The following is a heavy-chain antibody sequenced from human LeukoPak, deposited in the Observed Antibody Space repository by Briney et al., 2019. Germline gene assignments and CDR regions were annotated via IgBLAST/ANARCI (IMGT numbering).Heavy chain of an antibody. V-gene: IGHV3-48*01. J-gene: IGHJ4*02. CDR2: TSSGGSVM. Sequence: GGSLRLSCGASGYTFSDYTMNWVRQAPGKGPEWISYTSSGGSVMHYADSVKGRFTISRDNVENSLYLQMNSLRVEDTAVYYCTRDLEYRGQGVLVTVSS. CDR1: GYTFSDYT. CDR3: TRDLEY.